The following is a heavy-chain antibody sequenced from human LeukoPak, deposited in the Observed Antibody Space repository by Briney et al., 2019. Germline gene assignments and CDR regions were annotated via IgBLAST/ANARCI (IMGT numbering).Heavy chain of an antibody. V-gene: IGHV4-4*07. CDR1: GGSISSYY. D-gene: IGHD6-19*01. J-gene: IGHJ3*02. Sequence: SETLSLTCTVSGGSISSYYWSWIRQPAGKGLEWVGRIYTSGSTNYNPSLKSRVTMSVDTSKNQFSLKLSSVTAADTAVYYCARYIAVAGTLPFDIWGQGTMVTVSS. CDR2: IYTSGST. CDR3: ARYIAVAGTLPFDI.